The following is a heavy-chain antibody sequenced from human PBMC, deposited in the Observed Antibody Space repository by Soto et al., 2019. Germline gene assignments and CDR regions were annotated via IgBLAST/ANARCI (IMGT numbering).Heavy chain of an antibody. CDR2: IYYSGST. D-gene: IGHD6-6*01. CDR1: GGSMNYYY. CDR3: ARTDYSSSSPSDF. J-gene: IGHJ4*02. Sequence: SETLSLTCSVSGGSMNYYYWSWIRQPPGKGLEWIGYIYYSGSTNYNPSLKSRVSMSVDTSKNQFSPRLASVTAADTAVYYCARTDYSSSSPSDFWGLGTLVTVS. V-gene: IGHV4-59*13.